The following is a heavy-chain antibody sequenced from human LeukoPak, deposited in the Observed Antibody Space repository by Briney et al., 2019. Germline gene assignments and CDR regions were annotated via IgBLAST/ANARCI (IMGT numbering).Heavy chain of an antibody. Sequence: GESLKISCKASGYSFTTYWIAWVRQMSGKGLEWMGMIYPGDSETRYRPSFQGQVTISADKSISTAYLQWSSLKASDSAMYYCARPDSRYPDPWGQGTLVTVSS. CDR3: ARPDSRYPDP. D-gene: IGHD2-2*02. CDR2: IYPGDSET. V-gene: IGHV5-51*01. CDR1: GYSFTTYW. J-gene: IGHJ5*02.